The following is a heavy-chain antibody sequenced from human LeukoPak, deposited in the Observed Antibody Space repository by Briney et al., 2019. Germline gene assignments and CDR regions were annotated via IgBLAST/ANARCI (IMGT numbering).Heavy chain of an antibody. D-gene: IGHD3-22*01. CDR2: TNHSGST. J-gene: IGHJ4*02. V-gene: IGHV4-34*01. CDR3: AREKRTILLRPSDSSGYSRPFDY. CDR1: GGSFSGYY. Sequence: PSETLSLTCAVYGGSFSGYYWSWIRQPPGKGLEWIGETNHSGSTNYNPSLKSRVTISVDTSKNQFSLKLSSVTAADTAVYYCAREKRTILLRPSDSSGYSRPFDYWGQGTLVTVSS.